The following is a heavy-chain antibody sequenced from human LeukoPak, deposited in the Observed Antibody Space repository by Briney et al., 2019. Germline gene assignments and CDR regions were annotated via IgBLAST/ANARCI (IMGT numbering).Heavy chain of an antibody. V-gene: IGHV3-48*02. CDR3: ARGTSGSYSKIYYCDY. Sequence: GGSLRLSCAASGFTFSSSNTNWVRQAPGKGLEWVSYISSSSSSIYYADSVKGRFTISRDNAKNSLYLQMNSLRDEDTAVYYCARGTSGSYSKIYYCDYWGQGTLVTVSS. CDR2: ISSSSSSI. J-gene: IGHJ4*02. CDR1: GFTFSSSN. D-gene: IGHD3-10*01.